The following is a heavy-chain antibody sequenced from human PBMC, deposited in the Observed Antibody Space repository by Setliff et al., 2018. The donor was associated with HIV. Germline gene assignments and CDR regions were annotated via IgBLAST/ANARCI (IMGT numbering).Heavy chain of an antibody. D-gene: IGHD4-4*01. V-gene: IGHV3-15*04. CDR1: GLIFSSAY. J-gene: IGHJ4*02. CDR2: IANKNDGGTI. CDR3: ATKKGAGATVFDN. Sequence: GGSLRLSCKVSGLIFSSAYMNWVRQAPGKGLEWIGHIANKNDGGTIEYSGPVRSRFTISRDDSKDTLYLQMNRLRMEDTAIYYCATKKGAGATVFDNWGQGTLVTVSS.